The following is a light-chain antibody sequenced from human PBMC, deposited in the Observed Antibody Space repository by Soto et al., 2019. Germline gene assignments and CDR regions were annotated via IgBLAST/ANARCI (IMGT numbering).Light chain of an antibody. CDR3: QQVNSYPLT. V-gene: IGKV1-9*01. CDR2: AAS. J-gene: IGKJ4*01. CDR1: QGISTF. Sequence: DNQLTQSPSFLSASIGDRVTITCRASQGISTFLAWYQQLPGKAPKLLIYAASTLQSGVPSRFSGSGSGTEFTLTISSLQPEDFATYYCQQVNSYPLTFGGGTKVEIK.